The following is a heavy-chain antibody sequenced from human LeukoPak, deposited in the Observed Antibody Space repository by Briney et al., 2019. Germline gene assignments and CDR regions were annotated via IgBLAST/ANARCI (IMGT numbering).Heavy chain of an antibody. Sequence: GGSLRLSCAASGFTFSSYGMHWVRQAPGKGLEWVANIKQDGSDKYYVDSVKGRFTISRDNAKNSLYLQINSLRAEDTAVYYCARKTVVGSYFDYWGQGTPVTVSS. CDR3: ARKTVVGSYFDY. CDR2: IKQDGSDK. D-gene: IGHD4-23*01. CDR1: GFTFSSYG. V-gene: IGHV3-7*03. J-gene: IGHJ4*02.